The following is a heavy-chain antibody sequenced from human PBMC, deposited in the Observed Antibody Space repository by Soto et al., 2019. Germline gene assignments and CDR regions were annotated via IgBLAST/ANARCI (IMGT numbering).Heavy chain of an antibody. Sequence: GGSLRLSCAASGFTFSSYAMSWVRQAPGKGLEWVSSLSGSGSSTYYADSVSGRFTISRDNLKNTVYLQMNSLRVEDTAIYYCAKGGEYRSYYYEMQVWGQGTTVTV. V-gene: IGHV3-23*01. CDR1: GFTFSSYA. CDR3: AKGGEYRSYYYEMQV. D-gene: IGHD3-10*01. CDR2: LSGSGSST. J-gene: IGHJ6*02.